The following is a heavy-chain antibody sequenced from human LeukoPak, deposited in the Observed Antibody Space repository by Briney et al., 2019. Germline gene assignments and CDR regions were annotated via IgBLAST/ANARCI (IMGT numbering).Heavy chain of an antibody. CDR2: ISAYNGNT. J-gene: IGHJ4*02. D-gene: IGHD6-13*01. Sequence: ASVKVSCKASGYTFTSYGISWVQQAPGQGLEWMGWISAYNGNTNYAQKLQGRVTMTTDTSTSTAYMELRSLRSDDTAVYYCARDIAAAGRFDYWGQGTLVTVSS. CDR1: GYTFTSYG. CDR3: ARDIAAAGRFDY. V-gene: IGHV1-18*01.